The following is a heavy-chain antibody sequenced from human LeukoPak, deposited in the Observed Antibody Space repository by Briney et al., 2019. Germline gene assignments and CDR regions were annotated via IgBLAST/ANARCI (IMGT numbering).Heavy chain of an antibody. CDR2: IKQDGSEK. CDR3: ARDKLTGDSYFDS. J-gene: IGHJ4*02. CDR1: GFTFSSYW. V-gene: IGHV3-7*04. D-gene: IGHD7-27*01. Sequence: PGGSLRLSCAATGFTFSSYWMSWVCQAPGKGLEWVANIKQDGSEKYYVDSVKGRFTISRDNAKNSLYLQMNSLRAEDTAVYFCARDKLTGDSYFDSWGQGILVTVSS.